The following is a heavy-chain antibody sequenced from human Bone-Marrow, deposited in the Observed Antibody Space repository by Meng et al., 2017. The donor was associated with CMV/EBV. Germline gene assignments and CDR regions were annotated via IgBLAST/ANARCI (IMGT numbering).Heavy chain of an antibody. CDR1: GFTVSSNY. V-gene: IGHV3-66*02. D-gene: IGHD3-10*02. J-gene: IGHJ4*02. Sequence: LSLTCAASGFTVSSNYMSWVRQAPGRGLEWVSVIYSGGSTYYADSVKGRFTISRDNSKNTLYLQMNSLRAEDTAVYYCARDLGNGRITLSYWVQGTLVTVS. CDR3: ARDLGNGRITLSY. CDR2: IYSGGST.